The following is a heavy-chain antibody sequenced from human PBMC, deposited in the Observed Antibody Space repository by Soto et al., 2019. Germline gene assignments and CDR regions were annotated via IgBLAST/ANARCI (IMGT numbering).Heavy chain of an antibody. D-gene: IGHD3-22*01. V-gene: IGHV4-59*08. Sequence: SETLSLTCTVPGGSISSYYWSWIRQPPGKGLEWIGYIYYSGSTNYNPSLKSRVTISVDTSKNQFSLKLSSVTAADTAVYYCARHAYSYYYDSSGYYPSPDAFDIWGQGTMVTVSS. CDR1: GGSISSYY. J-gene: IGHJ3*02. CDR3: ARHAYSYYYDSSGYYPSPDAFDI. CDR2: IYYSGST.